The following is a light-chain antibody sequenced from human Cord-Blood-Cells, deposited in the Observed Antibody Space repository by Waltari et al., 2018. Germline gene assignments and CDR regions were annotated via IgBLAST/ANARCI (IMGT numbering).Light chain of an antibody. CDR2: AAS. CDR1: QTISSY. V-gene: IGKV1-39*01. J-gene: IGKJ2*01. CDR3: QQSYSTPYT. Sequence: DIQMTQSPSSLSASVGDSVPITCRASQTISSYLNWNQQKPGKAPKLLIYAASSLQSGVPSRFSGSGSGTDFTLTISSLQPEDFATYYCQQSYSTPYTFGQGTKLEIK.